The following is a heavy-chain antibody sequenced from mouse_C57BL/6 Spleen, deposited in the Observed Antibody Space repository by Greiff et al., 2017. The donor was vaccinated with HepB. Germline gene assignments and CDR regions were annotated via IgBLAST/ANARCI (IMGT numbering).Heavy chain of an antibody. J-gene: IGHJ4*01. CDR1: GYTFTSYW. V-gene: IGHV1-55*01. CDR2: IYPGSGST. CDR3: ARDYGSSPGAMDY. D-gene: IGHD1-1*01. Sequence: QVQLQQSGAELVKPGASVKMSCKASGYTFTSYWITWVKQRPGQGLEWIGDIYPGSGSTNYNEKFKSKATLTVDTSSSTAYMQLSSLTSEDSAVYYCARDYGSSPGAMDYWGQGTSVTVSS.